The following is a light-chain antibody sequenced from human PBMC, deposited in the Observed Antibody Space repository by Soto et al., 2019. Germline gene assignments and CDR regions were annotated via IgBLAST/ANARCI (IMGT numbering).Light chain of an antibody. Sequence: DVQMTQSPSTLSASVGDTVTITCRASPSINTWLAWYQQKPGKAPRLLIYKASTLESGVPARFSGSGSGTEFNLTISSLQSDDFATYYCQQYNNWYSFGQGTKLEIK. CDR3: QQYNNWYS. J-gene: IGKJ2*01. CDR1: PSINTW. CDR2: KAS. V-gene: IGKV1-5*03.